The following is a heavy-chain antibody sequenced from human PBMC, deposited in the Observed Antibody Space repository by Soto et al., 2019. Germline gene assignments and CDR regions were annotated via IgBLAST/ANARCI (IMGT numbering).Heavy chain of an antibody. D-gene: IGHD1-1*01. CDR1: GGSISSSSYY. CDR2: IYYSGST. CDR3: AMRNGTKDYYYMDV. Sequence: SETLSLTCTVSGGSISSSSYYWGWIRQPPGKGLEWIGSIYYSGSTYYNPSLKSRVTISVDTSKNQFSLKLSSVTAADTAVYYCAMRNGTKDYYYMDVWGKGTTITVSS. V-gene: IGHV4-39*01. J-gene: IGHJ6*03.